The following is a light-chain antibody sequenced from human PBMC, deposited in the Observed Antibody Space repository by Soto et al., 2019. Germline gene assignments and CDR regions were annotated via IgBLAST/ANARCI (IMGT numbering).Light chain of an antibody. J-gene: IGKJ3*01. Sequence: DIQMNQSPSTLSASVGDRVTITCRASQSISSWLAWYQQKPGKAPKLLIYKASSLESGLPSRFSGSGSGTEFTLTISSLQPDDFATYYCQQSFTFGPGTKVDIK. V-gene: IGKV1-5*03. CDR2: KAS. CDR1: QSISSW. CDR3: QQSFT.